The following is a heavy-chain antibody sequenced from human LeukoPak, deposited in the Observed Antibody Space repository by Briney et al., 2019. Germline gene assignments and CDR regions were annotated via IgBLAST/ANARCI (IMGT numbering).Heavy chain of an antibody. Sequence: PGGTLRLSCAASAFTFSSYGMSWVRQAPGKGLEWVSSISSSSSYIYYADSVKGRFTISRDNAKNSLYLQMNSLRAEDTAVYYCARGRSGSYIGPLGYWGQGTLVTVSS. CDR1: AFTFSSYG. D-gene: IGHD3-10*01. J-gene: IGHJ4*02. CDR2: ISSSSSYI. V-gene: IGHV3-21*01. CDR3: ARGRSGSYIGPLGY.